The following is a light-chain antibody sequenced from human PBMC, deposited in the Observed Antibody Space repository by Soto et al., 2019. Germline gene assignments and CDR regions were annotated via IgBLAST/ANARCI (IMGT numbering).Light chain of an antibody. Sequence: QSALTQPASVSGSPGQSVTISCTGTSSDVGGYNYVSWYQQHPGEAPKLRLYGVTNRPSGISHRFSGSKSGNTASLTVSGLQAEDEADYYCISYTTARTYVFGTGTKLTVL. J-gene: IGLJ1*01. CDR2: GVT. V-gene: IGLV2-14*01. CDR3: ISYTTARTYV. CDR1: SSDVGGYNY.